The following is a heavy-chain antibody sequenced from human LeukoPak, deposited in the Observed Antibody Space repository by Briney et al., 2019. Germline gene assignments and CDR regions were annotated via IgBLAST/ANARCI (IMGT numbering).Heavy chain of an antibody. CDR1: GFTVSSNY. D-gene: IGHD6-13*01. J-gene: IGHJ4*02. V-gene: IGHV3-53*01. CDR2: IYSGGST. CDR3: ASGLNKAAGEEVRDH. Sequence: GGSLRLSCAASGFTVSSNYMSWVRQAPGKGLEWVSVIYSGGSTYYADSVKGRFTISRDNSKNTLYLQMNSLRAEDTAVYYCASGLNKAAGEEVRDHWGQGTLVTVSS.